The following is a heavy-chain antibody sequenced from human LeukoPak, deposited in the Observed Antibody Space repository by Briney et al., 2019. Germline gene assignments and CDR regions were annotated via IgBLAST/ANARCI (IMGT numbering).Heavy chain of an antibody. D-gene: IGHD3-3*01. CDR1: GFTFDDYA. J-gene: IGHJ5*02. CDR2: ISWNSGSI. V-gene: IGHV3-9*01. Sequence: GRSLRLSCAASGFTFDDYAMHWVRHAPGKGLEWVSGISWNSGSIGYADSVKGRFTISRDNAKNSLYLQMNSLRAEDTALYYCAKARSDSFGVASPNWFDPWGQGTLVTVSS. CDR3: AKARSDSFGVASPNWFDP.